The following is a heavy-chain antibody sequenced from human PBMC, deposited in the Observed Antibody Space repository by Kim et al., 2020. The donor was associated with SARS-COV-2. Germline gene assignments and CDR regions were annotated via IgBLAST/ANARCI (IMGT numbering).Heavy chain of an antibody. CDR3: AREDVYYDSSGYDY. D-gene: IGHD3-22*01. V-gene: IGHV3-33*01. J-gene: IGHJ4*02. CDR1: GFTFSSYG. CDR2: IWYDGSNK. Sequence: GGSLRLSCAASGFTFSSYGMHWVRQAPDKGLEWVAVIWYDGSNKYYADSVKGRFTISRDNSKNTLYLQMNSLRAEDTAVYYCAREDVYYDSSGYDYWGQG.